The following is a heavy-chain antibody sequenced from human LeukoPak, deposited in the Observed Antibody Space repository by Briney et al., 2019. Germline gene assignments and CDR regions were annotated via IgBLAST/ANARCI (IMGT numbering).Heavy chain of an antibody. CDR1: GGSISSSSYY. CDR2: IYYSGST. CDR3: ARDLQYYYDSSGYYPGAFDI. J-gene: IGHJ3*02. D-gene: IGHD3-22*01. V-gene: IGHV4-39*07. Sequence: SETLSLTCTVSGGSISSSSYYWGWIRQPPGKGLEWIGSIYYSGSTYYNPSLKSRVTISVDTSKNQFSLKLSSVTAADTAVYYCARDLQYYYDSSGYYPGAFDIWGQGTMVTVSS.